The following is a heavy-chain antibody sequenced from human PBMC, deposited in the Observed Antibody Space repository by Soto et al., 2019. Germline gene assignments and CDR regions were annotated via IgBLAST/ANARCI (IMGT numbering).Heavy chain of an antibody. Sequence: QVQLQESGPGLVKPSQTLSLTCTVSGGSISSGGYYWSWIRQHPGKGLEWIGYIYYSGSTYYNPSRKSRLTISVGTSKIQFSLKLSAVTAADTAVYCCVRVAPYYYGSGGHDASEIWGRGTMVTVSS. J-gene: IGHJ3*02. V-gene: IGHV4-31*03. CDR3: VRVAPYYYGSGGHDASEI. CDR1: GGSISSGGYY. D-gene: IGHD3-10*01. CDR2: IYYSGST.